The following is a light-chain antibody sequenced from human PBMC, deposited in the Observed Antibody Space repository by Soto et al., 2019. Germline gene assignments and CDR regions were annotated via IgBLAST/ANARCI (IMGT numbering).Light chain of an antibody. V-gene: IGKV3-15*01. Sequence: EIVMTQSPATLSVSPGERATLSCRASQSIRSNLAWYQQKPGQAPRLLIYDATTRATGIPARFSGSKSGTEFTLTISSLQSEDFAVYYCQQYNSWPGFTFGPGTKVDVK. CDR2: DAT. CDR1: QSIRSN. CDR3: QQYNSWPGFT. J-gene: IGKJ3*01.